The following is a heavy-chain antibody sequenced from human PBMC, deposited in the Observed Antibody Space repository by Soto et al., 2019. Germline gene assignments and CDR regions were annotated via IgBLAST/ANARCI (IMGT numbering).Heavy chain of an antibody. D-gene: IGHD6-25*01. CDR1: GGSLSSYY. CDR3: GSVRPSGYVLS. CDR2: VYFSGNT. J-gene: IGHJ5*02. V-gene: IGHV4-59*01. Sequence: QVQLQESGPGLVKPSETLSLTCTVSGGSLSSYYWTWIRQSPGKGLEWIGYVYFSGNTHYNPSLKSRVTISIDTSKNQFSLRLASVTAADTAFYYCGSVRPSGYVLSWGQGTLVTVSS.